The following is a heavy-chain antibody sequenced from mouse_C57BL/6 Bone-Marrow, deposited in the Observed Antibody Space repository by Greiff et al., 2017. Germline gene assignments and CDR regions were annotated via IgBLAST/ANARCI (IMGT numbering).Heavy chain of an antibody. Sequence: QVQLQQPGAELVMPGASVKLSCKASGYTFTSYWMHWVKQRPGQGLEWIGEIDPSDSYTNYNQKFKGKSTLTVDKSSSTAYMQRSSLTSEDSAVYYCARGGLLRAWFAYWGQGTLVTVSA. V-gene: IGHV1-69*01. CDR3: ARGGLLRAWFAY. J-gene: IGHJ3*01. CDR1: GYTFTSYW. D-gene: IGHD1-1*01. CDR2: IDPSDSYT.